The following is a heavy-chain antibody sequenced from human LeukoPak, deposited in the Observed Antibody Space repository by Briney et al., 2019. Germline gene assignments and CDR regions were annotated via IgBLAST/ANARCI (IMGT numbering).Heavy chain of an antibody. V-gene: IGHV4-31*03. CDR1: GGSISSGGYY. J-gene: IGHJ4*02. D-gene: IGHD6-6*01. Sequence: SETLCLTCTVSGGSISSGGYYWSWIRQHPGKGLEWIGYIYYSGSTYYNPSLKSRVTISVDTSKNQFSLKLSSVTAADTAVYYCARARMQLVDYWGQGTLVTVSS. CDR2: IYYSGST. CDR3: ARARMQLVDY.